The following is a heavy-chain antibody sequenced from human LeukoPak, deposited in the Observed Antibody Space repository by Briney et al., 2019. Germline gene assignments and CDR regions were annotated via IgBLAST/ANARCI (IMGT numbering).Heavy chain of an antibody. CDR1: GYTFTGYY. CDR2: IDPKSGGT. J-gene: IGHJ4*02. V-gene: IGHV1-2*02. Sequence: GASVKVSCKAFGYTFTGYYLHWVRQAPGQGFEWMGWIDPKSGGTKYAQTFQGRVTMTRDTSINTVYMDLNSLRSDDTAVYYCARDPSTKYCTDSWGQGTLVTVSS. D-gene: IGHD2-2*01. CDR3: ARDPSTKYCTDS.